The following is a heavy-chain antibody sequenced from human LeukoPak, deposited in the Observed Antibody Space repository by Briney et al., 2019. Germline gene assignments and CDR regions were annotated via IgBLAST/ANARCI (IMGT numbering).Heavy chain of an antibody. Sequence: GGSLRLSCAASGFTVSSNYMSWVRQAPGKGLEWVSVIYSGGSTCYADSVKGRFTISRDNSKNTLYLQMNSLRAEDTAVYYCARGPDEGDYFDYWGQGTLVTVSS. V-gene: IGHV3-66*02. D-gene: IGHD6-6*01. CDR2: IYSGGST. J-gene: IGHJ4*02. CDR1: GFTVSSNY. CDR3: ARGPDEGDYFDY.